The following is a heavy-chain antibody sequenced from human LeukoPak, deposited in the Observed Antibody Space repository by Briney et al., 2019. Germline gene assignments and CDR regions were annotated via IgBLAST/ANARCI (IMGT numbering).Heavy chain of an antibody. CDR2: ISGSGGST. Sequence: GGSLRLSCAASGFTFSSYGMSWVRQAPGKGLEWVSAISGSGGSTYYADSVKGRFTISRDNSKNTLYLQMNSLRADDTAVYYCARRKESGGSYFFDYWGQGTLVTVSS. J-gene: IGHJ4*02. CDR1: GFTFSSYG. D-gene: IGHD1-26*01. V-gene: IGHV3-23*01. CDR3: ARRKESGGSYFFDY.